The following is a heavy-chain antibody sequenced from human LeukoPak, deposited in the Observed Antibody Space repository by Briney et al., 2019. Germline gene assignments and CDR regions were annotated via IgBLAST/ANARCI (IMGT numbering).Heavy chain of an antibody. Sequence: GGSLRLSCAASGFTFSSYATHWVRQAPGKGLEWVAVISYDGSNKYYADSVKGRFTISRDNSKNTLYLQMNSLRAEDTAVYYCARSLYGMDVWGQGTTVTVSS. CDR3: ARSLYGMDV. V-gene: IGHV3-30-3*01. J-gene: IGHJ6*02. CDR1: GFTFSSYA. CDR2: ISYDGSNK.